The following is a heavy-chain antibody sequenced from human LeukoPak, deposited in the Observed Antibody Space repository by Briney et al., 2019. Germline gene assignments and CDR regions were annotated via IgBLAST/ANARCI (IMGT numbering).Heavy chain of an antibody. Sequence: GGSLRLSCAASGFTFDDYAMHWVRQAPGKGLEWVSGISWNSGSIGYADSVKGRFTISRDNAKNSLYLQMNSLRAEDTALYYCAKDRIAVAGWDAFDICGQGTMVTVSS. D-gene: IGHD6-19*01. V-gene: IGHV3-9*01. CDR1: GFTFDDYA. J-gene: IGHJ3*02. CDR3: AKDRIAVAGWDAFDI. CDR2: ISWNSGSI.